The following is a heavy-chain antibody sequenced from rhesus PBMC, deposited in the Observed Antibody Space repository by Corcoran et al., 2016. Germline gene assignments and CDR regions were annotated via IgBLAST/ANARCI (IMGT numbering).Heavy chain of an antibody. CDR2: NIVNSRTT. CDR1: GGSISGYSY. CDR3: ARQYCTGSGCYGYFDY. Sequence: QVKLQQWGEGLVKPSETLSLTCAVSGGSISGYSYWSWIRQPPGKGLEWIGYNIVNSRTTNNNPPHKNGVTISKDTSKNLFSLELSSVTAADTAVYYCARQYCTGSGCYGYFDYWGQGVLVTVSS. V-gene: IGHV4-73*01. J-gene: IGHJ4*01. D-gene: IGHD2-21*01.